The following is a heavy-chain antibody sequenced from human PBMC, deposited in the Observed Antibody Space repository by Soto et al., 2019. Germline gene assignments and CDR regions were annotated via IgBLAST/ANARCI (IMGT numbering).Heavy chain of an antibody. Sequence: EVQLMESGGGLVKPGGSLRLSCAASGFTFNIYTMTWVRQAPGKGLEWVSSITSSSGYIFYADSVKGRFTISRDNANNSLSLQMNSLRAEDTAVYYCGRGSGQSYGGIDYWGQGILVTVSS. V-gene: IGHV3-21*01. D-gene: IGHD3-16*01. CDR1: GFTFNIYT. J-gene: IGHJ4*02. CDR2: ITSSSGYI. CDR3: GRGSGQSYGGIDY.